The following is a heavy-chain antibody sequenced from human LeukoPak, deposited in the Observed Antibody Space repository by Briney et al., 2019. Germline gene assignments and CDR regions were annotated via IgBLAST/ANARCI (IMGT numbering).Heavy chain of an antibody. CDR3: ARGHSGYARLPPTIDY. CDR2: IYYSGST. CDR1: GFTFSSYS. J-gene: IGHJ4*02. V-gene: IGHV4-30-4*08. Sequence: LRLSCAASGFTFSSYSMNWVRQPPGKGLEWIGYIYYSGSTYYNPSLKSRVTISVDTSKNQFSLKLSSVTAADTAVYYCARGHSGYARLPPTIDYWGQGTLVTVSS. D-gene: IGHD5-12*01.